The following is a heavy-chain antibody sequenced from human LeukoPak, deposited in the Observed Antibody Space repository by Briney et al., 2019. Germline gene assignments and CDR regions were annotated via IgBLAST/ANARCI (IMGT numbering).Heavy chain of an antibody. D-gene: IGHD5-12*01. Sequence: GGSLRLSCAASGFTFSTYAMSWVRQAPGMGLEWVSAVRGSGSDTYYADSVKGRFTISRDNSKNTLHLQMNSLRAEDTAIYYCAKTSRVNSAYDSPFDYWGQGTLVTVSS. V-gene: IGHV3-23*01. CDR3: AKTSRVNSAYDSPFDY. J-gene: IGHJ4*02. CDR2: VRGSGSDT. CDR1: GFTFSTYA.